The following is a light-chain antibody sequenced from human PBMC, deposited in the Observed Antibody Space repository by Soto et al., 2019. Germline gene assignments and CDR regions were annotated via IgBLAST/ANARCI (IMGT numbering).Light chain of an antibody. CDR1: QGISSY. J-gene: IGKJ2*01. CDR3: QQYYSYPYT. CDR2: AAS. V-gene: IGKV1-8*01. Sequence: AIRMTQSPSSFSASTGDRVTITCRASQGISSYLAWYQQKPGKAPKLLIYAASTLQSGVPSRFSGSGSGTDFTLTISCLQSEDFATYYCQQYYSYPYTFGQGHKLEIK.